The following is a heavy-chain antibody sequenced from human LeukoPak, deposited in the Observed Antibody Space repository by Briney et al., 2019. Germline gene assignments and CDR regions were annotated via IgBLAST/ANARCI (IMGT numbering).Heavy chain of an antibody. CDR2: ISSNGGST. D-gene: IGHD2-2*01. J-gene: IGHJ4*02. V-gene: IGHV3-64D*06. CDR3: VKDLFPRELFVVVVPAATLDY. CDR1: GFTFSSYA. Sequence: GGSLRLSCSASGFTFSSYAMHWVRQAPGKGLEYVSAISSNGGSTYYADSVKGRFTISRDNSKNTLYLQMSSLRVEDTAVYYCVKDLFPRELFVVVVPAATLDYWGQGTLVTVSS.